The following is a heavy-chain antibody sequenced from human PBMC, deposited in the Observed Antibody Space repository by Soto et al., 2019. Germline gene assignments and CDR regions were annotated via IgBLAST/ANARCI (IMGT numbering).Heavy chain of an antibody. J-gene: IGHJ4*02. CDR2: MSGVYDSK. CDR3: ARRSSQGRTAHGTYFDY. V-gene: IGHV3-23*01. Sequence: PGGSLRLPCSVAGFPVSYYDLSWVRQAPGKGREWVPVMSGVYDSKAYACSFKCRLTISTDQTRNTLFLHINNLRAADTTIPYFARRSSQGRTAHGTYFDYWGQGTLVTVSS. CDR1: GFPVSYYD. D-gene: IGHD2-21*02.